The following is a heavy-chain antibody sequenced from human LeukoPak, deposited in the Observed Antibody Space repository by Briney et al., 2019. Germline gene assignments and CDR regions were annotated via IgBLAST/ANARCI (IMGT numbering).Heavy chain of an antibody. Sequence: GGSLRLSCAASGLTFSSYGMHWVRQAPGKGLEWVAVISYDGSTTYYADSVKGRFTISRDNSKNTLYLQMNSLRAEDTAVYYCAKSCSGGSCFDPWGQGTLVTVSS. CDR1: GLTFSSYG. CDR3: AKSCSGGSCFDP. D-gene: IGHD2-15*01. CDR2: ISYDGSTT. V-gene: IGHV3-30*18. J-gene: IGHJ5*02.